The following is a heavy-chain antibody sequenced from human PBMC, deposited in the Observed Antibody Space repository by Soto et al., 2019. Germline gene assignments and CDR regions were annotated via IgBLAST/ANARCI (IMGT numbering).Heavy chain of an antibody. CDR1: GFTFSDYY. D-gene: IGHD3-22*01. V-gene: IGHV3-11*06. Sequence: PGGSLRLSCAASGFTFSDYYMSWIRQAPGKGLEWVSYISSSTIYTNYADSVKGRFTISRDNAKNSLYLQMNSLRAEDTAVYYCAGGYYYASSGLVFGYWGQGTLVTVSS. CDR3: AGGYYYASSGLVFGY. J-gene: IGHJ4*02. CDR2: ISSSTIYT.